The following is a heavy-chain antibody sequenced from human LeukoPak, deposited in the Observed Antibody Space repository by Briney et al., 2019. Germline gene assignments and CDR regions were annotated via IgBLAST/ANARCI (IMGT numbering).Heavy chain of an antibody. CDR2: IYYSGST. Sequence: SSETLSLTCTVSGGSISSSSYYWGWIRQPPGKGLEWIGSIYYSGSTYYNPSLKSRVTISVDTSKNQFSLKLSSVTAADTAVYYCARAQTGYGDYLGYWGQGTLVTVSS. CDR3: ARAQTGYGDYLGY. D-gene: IGHD4-17*01. J-gene: IGHJ4*02. V-gene: IGHV4-39*07. CDR1: GGSISSSSYY.